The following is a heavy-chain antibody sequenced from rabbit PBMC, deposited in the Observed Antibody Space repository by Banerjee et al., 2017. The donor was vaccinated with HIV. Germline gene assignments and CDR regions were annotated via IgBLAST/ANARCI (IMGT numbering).Heavy chain of an antibody. CDR3: ARRPGDSASQFNL. J-gene: IGHJ4*01. V-gene: IGHV1S45*01. D-gene: IGHD7-1*01. CDR1: GFSFSSSYW. CDR2: VYSGGT. Sequence: QEQLVESGGGLVQPEGSLTLTCKASGFSFSSSYWICWVRQAPGKGLEWIACVYSGGTYYASWAKGRFTISKTSSTTVTLQMTSLTAADTATYFCARRPGDSASQFNLWGQGTLVTVS.